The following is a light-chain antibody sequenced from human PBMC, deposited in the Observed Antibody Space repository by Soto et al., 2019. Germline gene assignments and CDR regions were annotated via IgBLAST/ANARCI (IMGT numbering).Light chain of an antibody. CDR1: QSVSSNY. CDR2: RAS. J-gene: IGKJ4*01. Sequence: EIVLTQSPGTLSLSPGERATLSRRASQSVSSNYLAWYQQKPGQAPKVLIYRASSRATGIPDRFSGSGSGTDFTLTISRLEPEDFAVYYCQQYGSSPLTFGGGTKVDI. CDR3: QQYGSSPLT. V-gene: IGKV3-20*01.